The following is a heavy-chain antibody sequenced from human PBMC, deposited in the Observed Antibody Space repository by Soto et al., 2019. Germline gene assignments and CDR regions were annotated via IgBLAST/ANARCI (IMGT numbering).Heavy chain of an antibody. Sequence: VQLVESGGGLVQPGGSLRLSCTASGFTFSSYNMNWVRQAPGKGLEWVSSISSSSNYIYYADSMKGRFTISRDNAKNSLYLQMNSLRAEDTAVYYCARENAYGDPNSFDYWGQGTLVTVSS. V-gene: IGHV3-21*02. CDR3: ARENAYGDPNSFDY. CDR2: ISSSSNYI. D-gene: IGHD4-17*01. CDR1: GFTFSSYN. J-gene: IGHJ4*02.